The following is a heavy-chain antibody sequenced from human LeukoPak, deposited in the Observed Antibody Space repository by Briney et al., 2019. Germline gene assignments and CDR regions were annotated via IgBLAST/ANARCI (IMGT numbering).Heavy chain of an antibody. CDR2: NSSSGSTI. Sequence: GGSLRLSCAASGFIFSSYEMNWVRQAPGKGLEWVSYNSSSGSTIYYADSVKGRFTISRDNAQNSLYLQMNSLRAEDTAVYYCASYYESSGFLRNFDYWGQGTLVTVSS. V-gene: IGHV3-48*03. CDR1: GFIFSSYE. CDR3: ASYYESSGFLRNFDY. J-gene: IGHJ4*02. D-gene: IGHD3-22*01.